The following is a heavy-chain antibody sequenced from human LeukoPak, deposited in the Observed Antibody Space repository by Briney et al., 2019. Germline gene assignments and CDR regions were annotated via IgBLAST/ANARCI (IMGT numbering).Heavy chain of an antibody. J-gene: IGHJ3*02. V-gene: IGHV3-48*03. CDR1: GFTFSSYE. CDR3: ARDLTGRHTTVTTWVFDAFDI. CDR2: ISGSGTII. Sequence: QPGGSLRLSCAASGFTFSSYEMNWVRQAPGKGLEWVSYISGSGTIIYHADSVKGRFTISRDNAKNSLYLQMNSLRAEDTAVYYCARDLTGRHTTVTTWVFDAFDIWGPGTMVTVSS. D-gene: IGHD4-17*01.